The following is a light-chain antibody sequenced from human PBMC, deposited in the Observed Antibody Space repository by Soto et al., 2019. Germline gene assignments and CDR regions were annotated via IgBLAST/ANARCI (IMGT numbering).Light chain of an antibody. CDR3: QDYGTSAPWT. CDR2: RGS. V-gene: IGKV3-20*01. J-gene: IGKJ1*01. Sequence: EVVLTQSPGTLSLSPGKRATLSCRASQNIRGNELAWYQQKPGQAPRLLIYRGSSRATGIPDRFSGRGSGTDFTLTISRLEPEDGAVYYCQDYGTSAPWTFGQGTKVEIK. CDR1: QNIRGNE.